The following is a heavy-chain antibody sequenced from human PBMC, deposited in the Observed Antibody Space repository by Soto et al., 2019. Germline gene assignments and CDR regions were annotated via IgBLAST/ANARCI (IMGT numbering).Heavy chain of an antibody. J-gene: IGHJ4*02. CDR2: ISGSGGST. CDR1: GFTFSSYA. V-gene: IGHV3-23*01. D-gene: IGHD3-9*01. CDR3: AKDLGVLTGYYLLW. Sequence: GGPLRLSCAASGFTFSSYAMSWVRQAPGKGLEWVSAISGSGGSTYCADSVKGRFTISRDNSKNTLYLQMNSLRAEDTAVYYCAKDLGVLTGYYLLWWGQGTLVTVSS.